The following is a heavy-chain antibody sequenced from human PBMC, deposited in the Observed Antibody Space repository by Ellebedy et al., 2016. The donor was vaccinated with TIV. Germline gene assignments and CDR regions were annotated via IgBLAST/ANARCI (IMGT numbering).Heavy chain of an antibody. V-gene: IGHV1-2*02. CDR2: INPNSGGT. Sequence: ASVKVSXXSSGYTFTDYYIHWVRQAPGQGLQWMGWINPNSGGTWYAQKLQGRITMTRERSSRTSYMEMSRLTSDDTAVYYCARGPPGSTSTYYGHYFSSYMDVWGKGTTVTVSS. CDR3: ARGPPGSTSTYYGHYFSSYMDV. CDR1: GYTFTDYY. J-gene: IGHJ6*03. D-gene: IGHD4-17*01.